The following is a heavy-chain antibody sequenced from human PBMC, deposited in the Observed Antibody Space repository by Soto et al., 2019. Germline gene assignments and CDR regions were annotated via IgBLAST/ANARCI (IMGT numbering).Heavy chain of an antibody. Sequence: SETLSLICTVSGGSISSYYWSWIRQPPGKGLEWIGYIYYSGSTNYNPSLKSRVTISVDTSKNQFSLILSSVTAADTAVYYCARGGDFLTGTWGQGTLVTVSS. CDR2: IYYSGST. V-gene: IGHV4-59*01. D-gene: IGHD3-9*01. CDR3: ARGGDFLTGT. CDR1: GGSISSYY. J-gene: IGHJ5*02.